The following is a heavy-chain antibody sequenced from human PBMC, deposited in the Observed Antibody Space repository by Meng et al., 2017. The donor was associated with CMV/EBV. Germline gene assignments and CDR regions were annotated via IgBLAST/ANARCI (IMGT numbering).Heavy chain of an antibody. D-gene: IGHD6-19*01. CDR2: VNSNNDAT. J-gene: IGHJ4*02. V-gene: IGHV1-2*02. CDR3: VRSSGWSLFDY. Sequence: SGSVMNKPGAQCEVSCTFSGFPFSVFYIHWVRQAPGQGLVWMGWVNSNNDATNYARKFQGRVSMTRDTSISTAHMELSRLMSDDTAVYYCVRSSGWSLFDYWGQGTLVTVSS. CDR1: GFPFSVFY.